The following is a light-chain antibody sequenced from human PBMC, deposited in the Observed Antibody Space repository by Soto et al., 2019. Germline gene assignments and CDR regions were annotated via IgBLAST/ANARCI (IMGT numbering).Light chain of an antibody. CDR3: SSYAGSNRV. V-gene: IGLV2-8*01. Sequence: QSVLTQPPSASGSPGQSVTISCTGTSGDVGAYNYVSWYQQHPDKAPKLMIYEVNKRPSGVPDRFSGSKSGNTASLTVSGLQADDEADYYCSSYAGSNRVFGTGTKVT. J-gene: IGLJ1*01. CDR2: EVN. CDR1: SGDVGAYNY.